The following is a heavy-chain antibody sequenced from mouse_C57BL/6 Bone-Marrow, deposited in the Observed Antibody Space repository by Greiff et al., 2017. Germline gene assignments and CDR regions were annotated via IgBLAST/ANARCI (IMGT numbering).Heavy chain of an antibody. CDR3: ARGGLRGYFDV. V-gene: IGHV1-64*01. CDR2: IHPNSGST. Sequence: VQLVESGAELVKPGASVKLSCKASGYTFTSSWMHWVKQRPGQGLEWIGMIHPNSGSTNYNEKFKSKATLTVDKSSSTAYMQLSSLTSEDSAVYYCARGGLRGYFDVWGTGTTGTVSS. J-gene: IGHJ1*03. CDR1: GYTFTSSW. D-gene: IGHD2-4*01.